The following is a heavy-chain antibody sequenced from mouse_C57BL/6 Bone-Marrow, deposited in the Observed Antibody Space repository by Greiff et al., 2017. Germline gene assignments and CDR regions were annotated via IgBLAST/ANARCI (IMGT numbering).Heavy chain of an antibody. V-gene: IGHV1-64*01. Sequence: VQLQQPGAELVKPGASVKLSCKASGYTFTSYWMHWVKQRPGQGLEWIGMIHPNSGSTNYNEKFKSKATLTVDKSSSTAYMQLSSLTSEDSAVYYCAGRGAGTWFAYWGQGTLVTVSA. CDR1: GYTFTSYW. CDR3: AGRGAGTWFAY. J-gene: IGHJ3*01. CDR2: IHPNSGST.